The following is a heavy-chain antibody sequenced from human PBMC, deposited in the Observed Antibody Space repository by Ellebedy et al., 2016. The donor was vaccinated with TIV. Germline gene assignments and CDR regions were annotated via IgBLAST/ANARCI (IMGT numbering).Heavy chain of an antibody. D-gene: IGHD3-3*01. J-gene: IGHJ4*02. CDR3: ARAYYEFWSGYHPFDY. CDR2: ISSSSSYT. CDR1: GFTFSDYY. V-gene: IGHV3-11*06. Sequence: PGGSLRLSCAASGFTFSDYYMSWIRQAPGKGLEWVSYISSSSSYTNYADSVKGRFTISRDNAKNSLYLQMNSLRAEDTAVYYCARAYYEFWSGYHPFDYWGQGTLVTVSS.